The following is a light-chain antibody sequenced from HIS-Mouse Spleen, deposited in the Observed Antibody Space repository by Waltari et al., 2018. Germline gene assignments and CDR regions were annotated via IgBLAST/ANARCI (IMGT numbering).Light chain of an antibody. CDR1: QGISSY. Sequence: DIQFTQSPSFLSASVGDRVTITCRASQGISSYLAWYQQKPWKAPKLLIYAASTLQSGVPSRFSGSGSGTEFTLTISSLQPEDFATYYCQQPLTFGGGTKVEIK. J-gene: IGKJ4*01. CDR3: QQPLT. CDR2: AAS. V-gene: IGKV1-9*01.